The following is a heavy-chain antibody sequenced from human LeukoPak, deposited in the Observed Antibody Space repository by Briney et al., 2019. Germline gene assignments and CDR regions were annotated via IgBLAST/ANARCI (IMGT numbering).Heavy chain of an antibody. CDR3: ARAGYSYGYAYFDY. Sequence: SETLSLTCTVPGGSISSYYWSWIRQPPGKGLEWIGYIYYSGSTNYNPSLKSRVTISVDTSKNQFSLKLSSVTAADTAVYYCARAGYSYGYAYFDYWGQGALVTVSS. CDR2: IYYSGST. V-gene: IGHV4-59*01. D-gene: IGHD5-18*01. CDR1: GGSISSYY. J-gene: IGHJ4*02.